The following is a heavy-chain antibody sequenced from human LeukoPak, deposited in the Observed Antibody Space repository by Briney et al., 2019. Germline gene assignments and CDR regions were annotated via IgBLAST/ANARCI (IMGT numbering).Heavy chain of an antibody. D-gene: IGHD5-12*01. V-gene: IGHV3-23*01. CDR3: AKGGGYVTYYYMDV. Sequence: GGSLRLSCAASGVTLSSYAMSWVRQAPGKGLEWVSAISGSGGSTYYADSVKGRFTISRDNSKNTLYLQMNSLRAEDTAVYYCAKGGGYVTYYYMDVWGKGTTVTVSS. CDR2: ISGSGGST. J-gene: IGHJ6*03. CDR1: GVTLSSYA.